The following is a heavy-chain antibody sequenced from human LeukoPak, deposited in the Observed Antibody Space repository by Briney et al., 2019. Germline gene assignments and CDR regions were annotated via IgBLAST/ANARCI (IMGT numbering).Heavy chain of an antibody. CDR3: AKGGYSSGWFPLYIFDY. D-gene: IGHD6-19*01. Sequence: AGSLRLSCAASGFTFSSYPMTWVRQAPGKGLEWVSSISGSGGTTYYADSVKGRFTISRDNSKNTLYLQMNSLRGDDTAVYYCAKGGYSSGWFPLYIFDYWGQGTLVTASS. CDR1: GFTFSSYP. V-gene: IGHV3-23*01. CDR2: ISGSGGTT. J-gene: IGHJ4*02.